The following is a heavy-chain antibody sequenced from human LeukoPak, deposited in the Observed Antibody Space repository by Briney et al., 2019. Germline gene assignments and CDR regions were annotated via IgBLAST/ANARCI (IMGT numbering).Heavy chain of an antibody. CDR1: GFTFSSYS. CDR3: ASAYDLDY. CDR2: IGSSSSYI. V-gene: IGHV3-21*01. Sequence: PGGSLRLSCAPSGFTFSSYSMNSVRQAPGKGLEWVSSIGSSSSYIYYADSVKGRFTISRDNAKNSLYLQMTSLRAEDSAVYYCASAYDLDYWVQGTLVTVSS. J-gene: IGHJ4*02. D-gene: IGHD1-1*01.